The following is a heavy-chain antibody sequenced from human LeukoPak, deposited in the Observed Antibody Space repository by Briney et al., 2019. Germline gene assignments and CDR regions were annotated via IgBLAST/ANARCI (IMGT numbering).Heavy chain of an antibody. CDR1: GFTFSSYN. CDR2: TYRGGST. CDR3: ARGIEVGSGYMDV. Sequence: PGGSMRLSCAASGFTFSSYNMKWVRQAQGRGREWVSVTYRGGSTYYADSVKGRFTISRDNSKNTLYLQMNSLRAEDTAVYYCARGIEVGSGYMDVWGKGTTVTISS. V-gene: IGHV3-66*01. J-gene: IGHJ6*03. D-gene: IGHD3-22*01.